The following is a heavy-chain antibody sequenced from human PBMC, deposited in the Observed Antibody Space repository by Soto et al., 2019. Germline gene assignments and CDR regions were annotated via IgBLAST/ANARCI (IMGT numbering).Heavy chain of an antibody. Sequence: QVQLVESGGGVVQPGRSLRLSCAASGFTFSSYPMHWVRQAPGKGLEWVAVISYDGSNKYYADSVKGGFTISRDNYKNTLYLQMNSLRAEDTAVYYCARESYYFDYWGQGTLVTVSS. CDR2: ISYDGSNK. CDR3: ARESYYFDY. CDR1: GFTFSSYP. J-gene: IGHJ4*02. V-gene: IGHV3-30-3*01.